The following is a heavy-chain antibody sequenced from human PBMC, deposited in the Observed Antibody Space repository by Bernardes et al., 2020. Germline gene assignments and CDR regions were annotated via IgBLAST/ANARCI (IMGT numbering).Heavy chain of an antibody. D-gene: IGHD3-16*01. CDR3: ATVQMGDGGYYFYFMDV. CDR1: GDTLTELS. V-gene: IGHV1-24*01. CDR2: LDPEDGET. Sequence: ASVKVSCKVSGDTLTELSMHWVRQAPGKGLEWMGGLDPEDGETIYAQKFQGRVTMTEDTSTHTAHMELSSLRSEDTAVYYCATVQMGDGGYYFYFMDVWGKGTTVTVSS. J-gene: IGHJ6*03.